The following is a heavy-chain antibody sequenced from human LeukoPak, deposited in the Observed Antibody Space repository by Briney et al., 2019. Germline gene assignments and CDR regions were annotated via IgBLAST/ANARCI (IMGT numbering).Heavy chain of an antibody. CDR2: IYYSGST. CDR3: ARGEASIAAFDP. CDR1: GGSISSGVYY. J-gene: IGHJ5*02. D-gene: IGHD6-6*01. V-gene: IGHV4-31*03. Sequence: SQTLSLTCTVSGGSISSGVYYWSWIRQHPGKGLEWIGYIYYSGSTYYNPSLKSRVTISVDTSKNQFSLKLSSVTAADTAVYYCARGEASIAAFDPWGQGTLVTASS.